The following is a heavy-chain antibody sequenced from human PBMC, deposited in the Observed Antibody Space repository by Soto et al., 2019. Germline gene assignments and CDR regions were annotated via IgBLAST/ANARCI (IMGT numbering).Heavy chain of an antibody. Sequence: EVQLVESGGGLVQPGGSLRLSCAASGFTSTSYSMNWVRQAPGKGLEWVSYISSDSSTIYYADSVKGRFNISRDNAKNSLYLQMSSLRAEDTAVYYCARDFCSTTSCRFDYWGQGTLVTVSS. D-gene: IGHD2-2*01. CDR1: GFTSTSYS. CDR3: ARDFCSTTSCRFDY. V-gene: IGHV3-48*01. CDR2: ISSDSSTI. J-gene: IGHJ4*02.